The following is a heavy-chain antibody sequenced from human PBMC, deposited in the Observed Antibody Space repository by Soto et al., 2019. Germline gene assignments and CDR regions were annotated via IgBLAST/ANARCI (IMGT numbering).Heavy chain of an antibody. CDR1: GFIFSRSW. CDR3: LRAHCSGDSCQRDLYSMVV. Sequence: GGSLRLSCVASGFIFSRSWMHWVRHAPGKGLVWVSRINGDGSITDYAEFVKGRFTISRDNAKNTLYLQMNSLRDEDRAVYYCLRAHCSGDSCQRDLYSMVVWGQGTSVTVSS. J-gene: IGHJ6*02. D-gene: IGHD2-21*01. V-gene: IGHV3-74*01. CDR2: INGDGSIT.